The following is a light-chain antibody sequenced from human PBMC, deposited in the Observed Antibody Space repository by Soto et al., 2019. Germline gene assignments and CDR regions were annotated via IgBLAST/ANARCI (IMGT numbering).Light chain of an antibody. Sequence: DIQMTQSPSTLSASIGDRVTITCRASQTINNWLAWYQQKPGKAPNLLIYHASNLETGVPSRFSGSAFGTEFTLTFSSLQPDDFETYYCQYFNSYPWTFGQGTK. V-gene: IGKV1-5*01. CDR1: QTINNW. CDR3: QYFNSYPWT. CDR2: HAS. J-gene: IGKJ1*01.